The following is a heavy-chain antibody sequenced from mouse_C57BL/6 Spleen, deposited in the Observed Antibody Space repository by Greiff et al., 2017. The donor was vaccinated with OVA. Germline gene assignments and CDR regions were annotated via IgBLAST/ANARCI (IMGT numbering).Heavy chain of an antibody. V-gene: IGHV7-3*01. CDR2: IRNKANGYTT. J-gene: IGHJ1*03. CDR3: ARPPIGYGSSYGYFDV. Sequence: EVQLVESGGGLVQPGGSLSLSCAASGFTFTDYYMSWVRQPPGKALEWLGFIRNKANGYTTEYSASVKGRFTISRDNSQSILYLKMNALRAEDSATYYSARPPIGYGSSYGYFDVWGTGTTVTVSS. D-gene: IGHD1-1*01. CDR1: GFTFTDYY.